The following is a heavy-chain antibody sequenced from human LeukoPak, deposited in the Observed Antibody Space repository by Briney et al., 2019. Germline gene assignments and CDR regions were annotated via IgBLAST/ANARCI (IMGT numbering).Heavy chain of an antibody. CDR2: ISISGSKT. Sequence: PGGSLRLSCAASEFDFSSHAMTWVRQAPGKGLEWVSAISISGSKTYYADSVKGRFTISRDNSKNTLYLQMNSLRAEDTAVYYCAKGTYYDFWSGYYTGDIFDYWGQGTLVTVSS. V-gene: IGHV3-23*01. CDR3: AKGTYYDFWSGYYTGDIFDY. CDR1: EFDFSSHA. J-gene: IGHJ4*02. D-gene: IGHD3-3*01.